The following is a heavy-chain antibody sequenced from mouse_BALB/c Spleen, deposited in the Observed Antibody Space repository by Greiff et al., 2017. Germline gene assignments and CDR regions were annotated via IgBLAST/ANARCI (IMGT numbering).Heavy chain of an antibody. Sequence: QVQLKQPGAELVKPGASVKMSCKASGYTFTSYWMHWVKQRPGQGLEWIGTIDPSDSYTSYNQKFKGKATLTVDTSSSTAYMQLSSLTSEDSAVYYCTRRRFDYWGQGTTLTVSS. CDR2: IDPSDSYT. CDR3: TRRRFDY. V-gene: IGHV1S127*01. J-gene: IGHJ2*01. CDR1: GYTFTSYW.